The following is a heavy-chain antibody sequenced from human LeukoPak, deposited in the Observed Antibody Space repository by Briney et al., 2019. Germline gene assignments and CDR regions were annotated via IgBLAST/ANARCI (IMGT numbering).Heavy chain of an antibody. CDR2: INVDGGVT. J-gene: IGHJ5*02. Sequence: GGSLRLSCAASGFTFSSYWMHWVRQAPGKGRVWVSRINVDGGVTDYADSVRGRFSISRDTAKNTLYLQMDSLSVDDTAVYYCENDPGPHTAFNWFDTWGQGTLVTVSS. CDR3: ENDPGPHTAFNWFDT. V-gene: IGHV3-74*01. D-gene: IGHD3-3*01. CDR1: GFTFSSYW.